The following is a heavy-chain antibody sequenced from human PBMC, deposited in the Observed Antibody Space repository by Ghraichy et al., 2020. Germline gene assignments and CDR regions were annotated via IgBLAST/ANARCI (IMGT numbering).Heavy chain of an antibody. CDR3: AMGGSRGWYILDYYNMDV. CDR2: ITSSSRYM. Sequence: GGSLRLSCAASGFTFSTYNMNWVRQAPGKGLEWVSSITSSSRYMYYADSVKGRFTISRDNAKNSLYLQMNSLRAEDTAVYYCAMGGSRGWYILDYYNMDVWGQGTTVTVSS. J-gene: IGHJ6*02. V-gene: IGHV3-21*01. CDR1: GFTFSTYN. D-gene: IGHD6-19*01.